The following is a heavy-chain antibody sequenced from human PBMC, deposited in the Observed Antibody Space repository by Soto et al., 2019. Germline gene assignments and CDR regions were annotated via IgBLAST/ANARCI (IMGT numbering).Heavy chain of an antibody. J-gene: IGHJ6*02. CDR3: ARGLVIRPYYYHGMDV. CDR1: GGSISRGDYY. D-gene: IGHD3-9*01. Sequence: PLSLTCSVAGGSISRGDYYWVWIRRAPWKGLEWIVYISSIGSTYYNPSLKSRVSVSRDTSKNQFSLKLSSVTTTDTAVYYCARGLVIRPYYYHGMDVWGQGTTVTVPS. V-gene: IGHV4-30-4*01. CDR2: ISSIGST.